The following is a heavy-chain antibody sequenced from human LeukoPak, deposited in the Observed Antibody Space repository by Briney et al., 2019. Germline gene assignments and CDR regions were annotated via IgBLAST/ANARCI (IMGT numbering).Heavy chain of an antibody. D-gene: IGHD6-19*01. Sequence: GGSLRLSCAASGFTFSSYSMNWVRQAPGKGLEWVSYISSSSSTIYYADSVKGRFTISRDNAKNSLYLQMNSLRAEDTAVYYCARAKRGQWLVPDYWGQGTLVTVSS. V-gene: IGHV3-48*01. CDR3: ARAKRGQWLVPDY. CDR2: ISSSSSTI. J-gene: IGHJ4*02. CDR1: GFTFSSYS.